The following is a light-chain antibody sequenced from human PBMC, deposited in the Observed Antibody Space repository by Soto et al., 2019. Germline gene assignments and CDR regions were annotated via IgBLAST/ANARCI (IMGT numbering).Light chain of an antibody. Sequence: QSVLTQPPSVSGAPGQRVTISCTGSSSNIGAGYDVHWYQQLPGTAPKLLIYGNSNRPSGVPDRFSGSKSGTSASLAITGIQAEYEADYYCQPYDSSLSVVFGGGTKLTVL. CDR2: GNS. V-gene: IGLV1-40*01. CDR1: SSNIGAGYD. J-gene: IGLJ2*01. CDR3: QPYDSSLSVV.